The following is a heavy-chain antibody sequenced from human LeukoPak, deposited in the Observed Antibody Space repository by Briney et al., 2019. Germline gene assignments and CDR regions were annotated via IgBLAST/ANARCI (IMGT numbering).Heavy chain of an antibody. CDR2: IIPIFGTA. D-gene: IGHD5-18*01. J-gene: IGHJ4*02. Sequence: EASVKVSCKASGGTFSSYAISWVRQAPGQGLEWMGGIIPIFGTANYAQKFQGRVTITADKSTSTAYMELSSLRSEDTAVYYCARASSGYSYGSRPDYWGQGTLVTVSS. CDR3: ARASSGYSYGSRPDY. V-gene: IGHV1-69*06. CDR1: GGTFSSYA.